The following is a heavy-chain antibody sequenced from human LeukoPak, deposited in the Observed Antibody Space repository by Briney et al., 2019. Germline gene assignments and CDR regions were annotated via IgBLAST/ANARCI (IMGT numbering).Heavy chain of an antibody. Sequence: GGSLRLSCAASGFTFSSYGMHWVRQAPGKGLEGVAFIRYDGSNKYYADSVKGRFTISRDNSKNTLYLQMNSLRAEDTGVYYCAKDNLIAVAANFDYWGQGTLVTVSP. CDR2: IRYDGSNK. J-gene: IGHJ4*02. V-gene: IGHV3-30*02. D-gene: IGHD6-19*01. CDR1: GFTFSSYG. CDR3: AKDNLIAVAANFDY.